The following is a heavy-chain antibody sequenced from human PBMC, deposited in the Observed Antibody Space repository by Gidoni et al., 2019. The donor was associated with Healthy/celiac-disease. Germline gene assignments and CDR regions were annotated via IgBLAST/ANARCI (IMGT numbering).Heavy chain of an antibody. CDR3: ARDGYGDYYDSSGYYYPPEYYFDY. J-gene: IGHJ4*02. CDR1: GFTFSSYA. CDR2: ISYDGSNK. V-gene: IGHV3-30*04. D-gene: IGHD3-22*01. Sequence: QVQLVESGGGVVQPGRSLRLSCAASGFTFSSYAMHWVRQAPGKGLEWVAVISYDGSNKYYADSVKGRFTISRDNSKNTLYLQMNRLRAEDTAVYYCARDGYGDYYDSSGYYYPPEYYFDYWGQGTLVTVSS.